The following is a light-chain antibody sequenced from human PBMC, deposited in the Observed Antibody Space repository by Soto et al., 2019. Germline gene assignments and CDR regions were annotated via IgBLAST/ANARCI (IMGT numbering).Light chain of an antibody. V-gene: IGKV3-20*01. Sequence: EIVLTQSPGTLSLSPGDRATLSCRASQSVSSSDLAWYQQKPGQAPRLRIYGASTRATGIPDRFSGSGSGTDFTLTISRLEPEDFAVYYCQQYGGSPLYTFGQGTKLEIK. CDR2: GAS. CDR1: QSVSSSD. CDR3: QQYGGSPLYT. J-gene: IGKJ2*01.